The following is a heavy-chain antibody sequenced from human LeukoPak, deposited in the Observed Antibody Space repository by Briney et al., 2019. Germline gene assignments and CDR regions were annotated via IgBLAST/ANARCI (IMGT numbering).Heavy chain of an antibody. CDR1: GYTFTSYG. Sequence: ASVKVSCKASGYTFTSYGISWVRQAPGQGLEWMGWISAYNGNTNYAQKLQGRVTMTTDTSTSTAYMELRSLRSDDTAVYYCARDPPRSGFWYGPGSYQTYYYGMDVWGQGTTVTVSS. J-gene: IGHJ6*02. CDR2: ISAYNGNT. V-gene: IGHV1-18*01. CDR3: ARDPPRSGFWYGPGSYQTYYYGMDV. D-gene: IGHD3-10*01.